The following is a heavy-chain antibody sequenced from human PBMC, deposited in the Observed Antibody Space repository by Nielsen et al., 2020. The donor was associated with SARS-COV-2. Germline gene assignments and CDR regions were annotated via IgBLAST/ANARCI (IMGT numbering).Heavy chain of an antibody. CDR3: AKVRGLAVAGRNAFDI. Sequence: WIRQPPGQGLECVSSISGGSTYYADSVKGRFTISRDNSKNTLSLQMSSLRAEDTAVYYCAKVRGLAVAGRNAFDIWGQGTMVTVSS. CDR2: ISGGST. D-gene: IGHD6-19*01. J-gene: IGHJ3*02. V-gene: IGHV3-23*01.